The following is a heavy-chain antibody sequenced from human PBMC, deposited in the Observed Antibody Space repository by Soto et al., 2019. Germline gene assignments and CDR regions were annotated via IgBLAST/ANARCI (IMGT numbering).Heavy chain of an antibody. J-gene: IGHJ6*02. D-gene: IGHD3-22*01. Sequence: GGSLRLSCAASGFTFSTYWMSWVRQAPGKGLEWVANIKEDGSEKYYVDSVEGRFTISRDNAKNSLYLQMTSLRAEDTALYYCARGWGYFDSSGFPYLYAMDVWGQGTTVTVSS. CDR3: ARGWGYFDSSGFPYLYAMDV. V-gene: IGHV3-7*01. CDR1: GFTFSTYW. CDR2: IKEDGSEK.